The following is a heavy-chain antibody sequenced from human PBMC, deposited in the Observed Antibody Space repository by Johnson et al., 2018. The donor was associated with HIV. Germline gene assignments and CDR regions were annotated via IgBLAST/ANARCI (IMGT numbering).Heavy chain of an antibody. V-gene: IGHV3-15*01. CDR1: GFPFSNAW. CDR2: LKSNVDGGTP. J-gene: IGHJ3*01. CDR3: TRDRDGVGVS. Sequence: VRLVESGGGLVKPGGSLRLSCRASGFPFSNAWMNWVRQAPGKGLEWVGRLKSNVDGGTPDYAAPVKGRFTISRDDSKNNLYLQMSSLKTEDTAVYYCTRDRDGVGVSWGQGTMVTVSS. D-gene: IGHD3-10*01.